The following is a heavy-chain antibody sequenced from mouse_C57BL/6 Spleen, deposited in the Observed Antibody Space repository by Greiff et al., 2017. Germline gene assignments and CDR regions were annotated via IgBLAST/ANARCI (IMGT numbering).Heavy chain of an antibody. V-gene: IGHV1-55*01. CDR1: GYTFTSYW. J-gene: IGHJ2*01. CDR3: AREGSTVVASFDY. CDR2: IYPGSGST. D-gene: IGHD1-1*01. Sequence: QVQLQQPGAELVKPGASVKMSCKASGYTFTSYWITWVKQWPGQGLEWIGDIYPGSGSTNYNEKFKSKATLTVDTSSSTAYMQLSRLTYEDSAVYDCAREGSTVVASFDYWGQGTTLTVSS.